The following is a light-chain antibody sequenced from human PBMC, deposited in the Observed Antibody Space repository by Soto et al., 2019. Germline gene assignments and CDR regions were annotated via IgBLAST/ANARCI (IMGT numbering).Light chain of an antibody. Sequence: SALPQPASVSGSPGQSITISCTGTSSDVGGYNYVSWYQQHPGKAPKLMMYAVSNRPSGVSNRFSGSKSGNTASLTISGLQAEDEADDYCSSYTSSSTVVFGTGTKVTVL. CDR2: AVS. J-gene: IGLJ1*01. V-gene: IGLV2-14*01. CDR3: SSYTSSSTVV. CDR1: SSDVGGYNY.